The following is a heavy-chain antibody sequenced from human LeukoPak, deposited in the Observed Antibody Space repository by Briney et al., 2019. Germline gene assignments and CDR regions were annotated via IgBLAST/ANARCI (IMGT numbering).Heavy chain of an antibody. V-gene: IGHV1-69*13. CDR3: ARTISSGYFPVDY. J-gene: IGHJ4*02. Sequence: GASVTVSCKASGGTFSSYAISWVRQAPGQGLEWMGGIIPIFGTANYAQKFQGRVTITADESTSTAYMELSSLRSEDTAVYYCARTISSGYFPVDYWGQGTLVTVSS. D-gene: IGHD3-22*01. CDR1: GGTFSSYA. CDR2: IIPIFGTA.